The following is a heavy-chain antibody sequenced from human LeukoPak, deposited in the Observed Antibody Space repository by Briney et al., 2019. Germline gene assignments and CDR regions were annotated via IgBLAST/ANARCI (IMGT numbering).Heavy chain of an antibody. Sequence: SVKVSCKASGATFSSYAISWVRQAPGQGLEWMGGIIPIFSTANYAQKFQGRVTITADESTSTAYMELSSLRSEDTAVYYCARAGSATAPYFDYWGQGTLVTVSS. CDR3: ARAGSATAPYFDY. CDR2: IIPIFSTA. V-gene: IGHV1-69*13. J-gene: IGHJ4*02. CDR1: GATFSSYA. D-gene: IGHD2-21*02.